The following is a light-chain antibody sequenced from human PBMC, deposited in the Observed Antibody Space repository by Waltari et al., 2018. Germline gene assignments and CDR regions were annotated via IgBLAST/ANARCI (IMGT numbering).Light chain of an antibody. CDR1: QSLVDGGGNKF. V-gene: IGKV2-28*01. CDR3: MQALHPPYT. CDR2: QIS. Sequence: DIVMTQSPLSLPVTPGEPASISCRSSQSLVDGGGNKFLDWYLQKPGQSPQLLIYQISNRASGVADRISGSGSDTDFTLKITRVEAEDVGVYYCMQALHPPYTFGQGTKLEIK. J-gene: IGKJ2*01.